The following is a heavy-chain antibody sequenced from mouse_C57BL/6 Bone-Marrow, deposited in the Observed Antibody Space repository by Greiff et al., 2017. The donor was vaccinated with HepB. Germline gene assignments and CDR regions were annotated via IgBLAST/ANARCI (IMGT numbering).Heavy chain of an antibody. D-gene: IGHD2-3*01. CDR3: ARSLYDGPSFAY. J-gene: IGHJ3*01. CDR2: IHPNSGST. V-gene: IGHV1-64*01. Sequence: QVQLQQPGAELVKPGASVKLSCKASGYTFTSYCMHWVKQRPGQGLEWIGMIHPNSGSTNYNEKFKSKATLTVDKSSRTAYMQLSSLTSEDSAVYYCARSLYDGPSFAYWGQGTLVTVSA. CDR1: GYTFTSYC.